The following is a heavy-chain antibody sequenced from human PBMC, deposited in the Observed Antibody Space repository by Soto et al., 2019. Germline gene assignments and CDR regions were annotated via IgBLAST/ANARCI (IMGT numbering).Heavy chain of an antibody. CDR2: ISGSGGST. D-gene: IGHD2-2*01. CDR3: AKEGSDIVVVPAQYYFDY. J-gene: IGHJ4*02. CDR1: GFTFSSYA. Sequence: GGSLRLSCTASGFTFSSYAMSWVRQAPGKGLEWVSAISGSGGSTYYADSVKGRCTISRDNSKNTLYLQMNSLRAEDTAVYYCAKEGSDIVVVPAQYYFDYWGQGTLVTVSS. V-gene: IGHV3-23*01.